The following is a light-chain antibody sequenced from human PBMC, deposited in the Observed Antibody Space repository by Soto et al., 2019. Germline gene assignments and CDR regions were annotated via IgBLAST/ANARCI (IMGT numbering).Light chain of an antibody. Sequence: EIVLTQSPGTLSLSPGERATLSCRASQSVSSSYLAWYQQKHGQAPRLLIYDASRATGIPDRFSGSGSGTDFTLTITSLEPEAFAVYYCQHYGTSALFGPGTKVDI. V-gene: IGKV3-20*01. J-gene: IGKJ3*01. CDR3: QHYGTSAL. CDR1: QSVSSSY. CDR2: DAS.